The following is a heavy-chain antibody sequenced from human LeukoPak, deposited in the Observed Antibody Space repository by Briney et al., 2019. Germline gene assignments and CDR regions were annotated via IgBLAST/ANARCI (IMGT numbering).Heavy chain of an antibody. J-gene: IGHJ4*02. CDR3: ARGLIPATDNYFDY. CDR1: GGSISSGGYY. Sequence: SQTLSFTCTVSGGSISSGGYYWSWIRQHPGKGLEWIGYIYYSGSTYYNPSLKSRVTISVDTSKNQFSLKLSSVTAADTAVYYCARGLIPATDNYFDYWGQGTLVTVSS. V-gene: IGHV4-31*03. CDR2: IYYSGST. D-gene: IGHD2-2*01.